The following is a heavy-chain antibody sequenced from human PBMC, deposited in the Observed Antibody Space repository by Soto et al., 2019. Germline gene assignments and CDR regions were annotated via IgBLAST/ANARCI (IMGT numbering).Heavy chain of an antibody. J-gene: IGHJ4*02. Sequence: EVQVLESGGGLVQPGGSLRLSCAASGFTFSNYAMTWVRQAPGKGLEWVSTISGSGTSTYYADSVEGRFTFPRDNSKNTLYLQMDSLRAEDTAIYYCAKERLRGSFDYWGQGTLVTVSS. CDR3: AKERLRGSFDY. CDR2: ISGSGTST. CDR1: GFTFSNYA. D-gene: IGHD5-12*01. V-gene: IGHV3-23*01.